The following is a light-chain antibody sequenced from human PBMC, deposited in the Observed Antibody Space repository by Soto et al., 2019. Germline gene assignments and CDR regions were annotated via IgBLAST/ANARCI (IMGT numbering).Light chain of an antibody. J-gene: IGKJ2*01. CDR3: QQYNNFPYT. CDR2: KAS. CDR1: QSISAW. Sequence: DIQMTQSPYTLFASVGDRVTITCRASQSISAWLAWYQQKPGKPPSLLIYKASSLQSGVHSRFSGSGSGSEFTLNISSLQPDDFAVYYCQQYNNFPYTFGQGTNLEIK. V-gene: IGKV1-5*03.